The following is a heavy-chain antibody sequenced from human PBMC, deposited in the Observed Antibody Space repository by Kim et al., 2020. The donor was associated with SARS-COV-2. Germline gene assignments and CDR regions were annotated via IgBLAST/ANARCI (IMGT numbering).Heavy chain of an antibody. Sequence: SETLSLTCGVSGASVTTYYWTWIRQSPGKGLEWIGHMYYTGSTTYNPSLKSRVSISGDTSENQVSLELASVTAADTAVCYCAGCRGWDGYRRKYYFEPWGQGVLVTVSS. V-gene: IGHV4-59*02. CDR1: GASVTTYY. J-gene: IGHJ5*02. CDR2: MYYTGST. D-gene: IGHD3-9*01. CDR3: AGCRGWDGYRRKYYFEP.